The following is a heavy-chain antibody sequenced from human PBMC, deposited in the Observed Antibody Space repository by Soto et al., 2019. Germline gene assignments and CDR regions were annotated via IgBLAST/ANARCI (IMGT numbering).Heavy chain of an antibody. V-gene: IGHV3-7*01. CDR3: AREQLGYCSSTSCTTYYYYYMDV. CDR2: IKQDGSEK. CDR1: GFTFSSYW. Sequence: GGSLRLSCAASGFTFSSYWMSWVRQAPGKGLEWVANIKQDGSEKYYVDSVKGRFTISRDNAKNSLYLQMNSLRAGDTAVYYCAREQLGYCSSTSCTTYYYYYMDVWGKGTTVTVSS. J-gene: IGHJ6*03. D-gene: IGHD2-2*01.